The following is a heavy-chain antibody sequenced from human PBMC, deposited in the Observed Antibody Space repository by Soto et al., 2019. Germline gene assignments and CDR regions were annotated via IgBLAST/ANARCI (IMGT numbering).Heavy chain of an antibody. Sequence: SETLSLTCTVSGGSISSYYWSWIRPPPGKGLEWIGYIYYSGSTYYNPSLKSRVTISVDTSKNQFSLKLSSVTAADTAVYYCAIYDSSGSRGFQHWGQGTLVTVSS. D-gene: IGHD3-22*01. V-gene: IGHV4-59*06. CDR2: IYYSGST. CDR3: AIYDSSGSRGFQH. CDR1: GGSISSYY. J-gene: IGHJ1*01.